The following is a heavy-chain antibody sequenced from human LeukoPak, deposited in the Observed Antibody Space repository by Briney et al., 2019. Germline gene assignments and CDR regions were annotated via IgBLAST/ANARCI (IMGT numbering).Heavy chain of an antibody. D-gene: IGHD7-27*01. J-gene: IGHJ4*02. CDR1: GFTFSNYG. Sequence: GRSLRLSCAAPGFTFSNYGMHWVRQAPGKGLEWVAVISYDGSNKYYADSVKGRFTISRDNSKNTLYLQMNSLRAEDTAVYYCAGRAGDWFHFDYWGQGTLVTVSS. CDR3: AGRAGDWFHFDY. V-gene: IGHV3-30*03. CDR2: ISYDGSNK.